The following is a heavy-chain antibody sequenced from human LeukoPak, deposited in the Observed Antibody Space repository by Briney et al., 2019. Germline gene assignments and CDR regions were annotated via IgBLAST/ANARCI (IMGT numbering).Heavy chain of an antibody. CDR3: AKEPRGHFDFDY. CDR2: MSYDVGNK. J-gene: IGHJ4*02. D-gene: IGHD1-26*01. CDR1: GFTFSSNG. Sequence: GGTLRLSCAASGFTFSSNGIHWVRQAPGKGLEWVTAMSYDVGNKYYADSVKGRFTVSGDSSKNTVYLQMNSLRVEDTAVYYCAKEPRGHFDFDYWGQGTLDSVSS. V-gene: IGHV3-30*18.